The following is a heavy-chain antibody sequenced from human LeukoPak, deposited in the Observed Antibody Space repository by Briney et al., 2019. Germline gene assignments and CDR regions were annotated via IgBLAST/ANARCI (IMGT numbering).Heavy chain of an antibody. CDR3: VGSDYFDY. J-gene: IGHJ4*02. CDR2: ISSDGSST. Sequence: GGSLRLSCAASGFTFSRNWMHWVRQIPGKGLVWVSRISSDGSSTNYADSVKGRFTISRDNAKNTLYLQMNSLRAEDTSVYYCVGSDYFDYWGQGTLVTVSS. CDR1: GFTFSRNW. V-gene: IGHV3-74*01.